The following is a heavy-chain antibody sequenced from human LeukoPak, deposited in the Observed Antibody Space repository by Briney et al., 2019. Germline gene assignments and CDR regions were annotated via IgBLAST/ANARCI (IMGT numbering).Heavy chain of an antibody. CDR3: AKDRSDTAMVYAMDC. D-gene: IGHD5-18*01. CDR2: ISSSDGST. CDR1: GFTFSSYA. Sequence: GGSLRLSCAASGFTFSSYAMSWVRQAPEKGLEWVSAISSSDGSTYYADSVKGRFTISRDNSKNTLYLQMNSLRAEDTAVYYCAKDRSDTAMVYAMDCWGQGTLVTVSS. V-gene: IGHV3-23*01. J-gene: IGHJ4*02.